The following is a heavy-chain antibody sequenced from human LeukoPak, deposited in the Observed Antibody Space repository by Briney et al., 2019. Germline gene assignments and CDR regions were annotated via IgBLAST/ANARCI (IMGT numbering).Heavy chain of an antibody. D-gene: IGHD4-17*01. CDR2: IYYSGST. J-gene: IGHJ4*02. V-gene: IGHV4-31*03. CDR1: GGSISSGGYY. Sequence: SETLSLTCTVSGGSISSGGYYWSWIRQHPGKGLEWIGYIYYSGSTYYNPSLKSRVTISVDTSKNQFSLKLSSVTAEDTAVYYCARDNTVTTSVDYWGQGTLVTVSS. CDR3: ARDNTVTTSVDY.